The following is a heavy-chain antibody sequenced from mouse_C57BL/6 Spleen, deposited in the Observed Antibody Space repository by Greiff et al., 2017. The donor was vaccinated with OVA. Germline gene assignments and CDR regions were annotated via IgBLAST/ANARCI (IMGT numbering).Heavy chain of an antibody. J-gene: IGHJ2*01. CDR3: ARIGGWLPDY. CDR1: GYTFTSYW. CDR2: IDPSDSYT. V-gene: IGHV1-59*01. Sequence: QVQLQQPGAELVRPGPSVKLSCKASGYTFTSYWLHWVKQRPGQGLEWIGVIDPSDSYTNYNHKFKGKAPLTVDTSSSTAYMQLSSLTSEDSAVYYCARIGGWLPDYWGQGTTLTVSS. D-gene: IGHD2-3*01.